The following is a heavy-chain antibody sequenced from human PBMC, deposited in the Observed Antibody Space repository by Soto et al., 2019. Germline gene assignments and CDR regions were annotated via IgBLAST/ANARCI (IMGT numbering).Heavy chain of an antibody. Sequence: QVQLVQSGAEVKKPGSSVKVSCKASGGTFSSYAISWVRQAPGQGLEWMGGIIPNFGTTNYAQKFQDRVTITADESKRSGVMELSRLRSEVTVVYYCARGVMGRKLLLKSGYRSGWYFDYWGQGPLVTVSS. CDR1: GGTFSSYA. V-gene: IGHV1-69*12. J-gene: IGHJ4*02. D-gene: IGHD6-19*01. CDR3: ARGVMGRKLLLKSGYRSGWYFDY. CDR2: IIPNFGTT.